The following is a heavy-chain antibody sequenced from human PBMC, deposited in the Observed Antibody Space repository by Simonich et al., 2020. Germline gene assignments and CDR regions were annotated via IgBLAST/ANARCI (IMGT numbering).Heavy chain of an antibody. CDR3: ARGVSGSFDY. V-gene: IGHV4-38-2*01. Sequence: QVQLQESGPGLVKPSETLSLTCAVSGYSISSGYYWGWIRQPPGKGLEWIGSIYHSVVTYYNPSLKSRVTISVDTSKNQFSLKLSSVTAADTAVYYCARGVSGSFDYWGQGTLVTVSS. J-gene: IGHJ4*02. CDR2: IYHSVVT. CDR1: GYSISSGYY. D-gene: IGHD3-10*01.